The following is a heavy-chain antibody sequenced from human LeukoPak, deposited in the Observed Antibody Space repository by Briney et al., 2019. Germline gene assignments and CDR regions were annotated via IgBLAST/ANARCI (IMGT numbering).Heavy chain of an antibody. CDR3: ARVDTAMVHWSGIEY. CDR2: INHSGST. CDR1: GGSFSGYD. Sequence: SETLSLTCAVYGGSFSGYDWSWIRQPPGKGLEWIGEINHSGSTNYNASLKSLVTISGDTSKNQFSLKLSSVTAPDTAVYYCARVDTAMVHWSGIEYWGQGTLVTVSS. V-gene: IGHV4-34*01. J-gene: IGHJ4*02. D-gene: IGHD5-18*01.